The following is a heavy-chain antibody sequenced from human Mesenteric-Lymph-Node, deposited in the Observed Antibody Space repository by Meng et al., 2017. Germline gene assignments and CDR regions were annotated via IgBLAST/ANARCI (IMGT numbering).Heavy chain of an antibody. CDR3: ARAYGDYPPNYYYYYGMDV. D-gene: IGHD4-17*01. CDR2: SNPKSGGT. J-gene: IGHJ6*02. CDR1: GGTFSSYA. V-gene: IGHV1-2*06. Sequence: ASVKVSCKASGGTFSSYAISWVRQAPGQGLEWMGRSNPKSGGTNYAQKFQGRVTMTRDTSTNTVYMELSSLRSEDTAVYYCARAYGDYPPNYYYYYGMDVWGQGTTVTVSS.